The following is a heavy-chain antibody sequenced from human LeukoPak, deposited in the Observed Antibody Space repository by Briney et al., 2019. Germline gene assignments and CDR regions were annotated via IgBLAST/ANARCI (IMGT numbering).Heavy chain of an antibody. Sequence: GGSLRLSCAASGFTFNDYAMHWVRQAPGKGLEWVSYISSSGSTIYYADSVKGRFTISRDNAKNSLYLQMNSLRAEDTAVYYCVSYYYGSGPFDPWGQGTLVTVSS. CDR2: ISSSGSTI. D-gene: IGHD3-10*01. CDR1: GFTFNDYA. CDR3: VSYYYGSGPFDP. V-gene: IGHV3-11*01. J-gene: IGHJ5*02.